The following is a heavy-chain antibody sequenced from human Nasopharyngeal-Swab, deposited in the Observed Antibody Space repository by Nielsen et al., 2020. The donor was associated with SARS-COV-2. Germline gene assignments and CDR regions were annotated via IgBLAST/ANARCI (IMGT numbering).Heavy chain of an antibody. CDR3: ARDQGSSWYTYYYYYGMDV. CDR2: ISYDGSKK. D-gene: IGHD6-13*01. V-gene: IGHV3-30-3*01. J-gene: IGHJ6*02. Sequence: GGSLRPSCAAPGFTFSSYAMHWVRQAPGKGLEWVAVISYDGSKKYYADSVKGRFTISRDNSKNTLYLQMNSLRAEDTAVYYCARDQGSSWYTYYYYYGMDVWGQGTTVTVSS. CDR1: GFTFSSYA.